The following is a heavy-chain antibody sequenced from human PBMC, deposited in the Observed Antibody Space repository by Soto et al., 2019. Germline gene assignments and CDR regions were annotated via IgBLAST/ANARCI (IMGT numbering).Heavy chain of an antibody. Sequence: GGSLRLSCAASGFIFSNYAMHWVRQAPGKGLEWVAVILYDGSDKFYGDSVKGRFTISRDTSKDTLYLQMKSLRPEDTAVYYCVKDVGFYDISDYDYGILYYRALRTLVPISS. V-gene: IGHV3-30*18. CDR3: VKDVGFYDISDYDYGILYY. CDR1: GFIFSNYA. D-gene: IGHD3-22*01. CDR2: ILYDGSDK. J-gene: IGHJ4*02.